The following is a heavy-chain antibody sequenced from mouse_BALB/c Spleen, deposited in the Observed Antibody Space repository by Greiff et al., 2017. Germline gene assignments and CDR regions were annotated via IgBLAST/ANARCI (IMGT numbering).Heavy chain of an antibody. D-gene: IGHD2-4*01. CDR2: ISSGGSYT. V-gene: IGHV5-9-3*01. Sequence: EVQRVESGGGLVKPGGSLKLSCAASGFTFSSYAMSWVRQTPEKRLEWVATISSGGSYTYYPDSVKGRFAISRDNAKNTLYLQMSSLRSEDTAMYYCARQDYDWGQGTLVTVSA. CDR3: ARQDYD. J-gene: IGHJ3*01. CDR1: GFTFSSYA.